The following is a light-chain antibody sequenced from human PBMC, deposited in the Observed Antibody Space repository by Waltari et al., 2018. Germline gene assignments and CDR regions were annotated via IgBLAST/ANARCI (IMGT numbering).Light chain of an antibody. J-gene: IGKJ3*01. CDR3: QQYYSYPLT. Sequence: AIRITQSPSSLSASTGDRVTITCRASPGISSYLAWYQQKPGKAPKLLIYAASTLQSGVPSRFSGSGSGTDFTLTISCLQSEDLATYYCQQYYSYPLTFGPGTKVDIK. CDR1: PGISSY. V-gene: IGKV1-8*01. CDR2: AAS.